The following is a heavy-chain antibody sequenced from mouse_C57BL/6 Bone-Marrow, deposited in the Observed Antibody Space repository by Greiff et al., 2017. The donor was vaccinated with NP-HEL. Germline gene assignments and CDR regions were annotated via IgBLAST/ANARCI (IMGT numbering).Heavy chain of an antibody. D-gene: IGHD1-1*01. CDR2: IDPSDSYT. V-gene: IGHV1-59*01. CDR1: GYTFTSYW. CDR3: AREGDYYGSRDWYFDG. J-gene: IGHJ1*03. Sequence: VQLQQPGAELVRPGTSVKLSCKASGYTFTSYWMHWVKQRPGQGLEWIGVIDPSDSYTNYNQKFKGKATLTVDTSSSTAYMQLSSLTSEDSAVYYCAREGDYYGSRDWYFDGWGTGTTVTVSS.